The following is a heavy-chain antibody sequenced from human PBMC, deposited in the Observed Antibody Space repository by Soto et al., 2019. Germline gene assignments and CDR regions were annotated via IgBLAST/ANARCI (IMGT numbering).Heavy chain of an antibody. J-gene: IGHJ6*03. CDR3: ARQVTAYSASYYYYMHV. CDR1: GGSINNYY. D-gene: IGHD4-4*01. Sequence: SETLSLTCTVSGGSINNYYCSGIRQPPGKGLEWIGNIYYSGSTNYNPSLKSRVTTSVDTSRNQFSLKLSSVTAADTAVYYCARQVTAYSASYYYYMHVWGKGTTLTVSS. CDR2: IYYSGST. V-gene: IGHV4-59*08.